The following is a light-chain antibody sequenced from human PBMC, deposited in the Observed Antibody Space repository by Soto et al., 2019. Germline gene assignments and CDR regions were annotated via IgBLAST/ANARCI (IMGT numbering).Light chain of an antibody. CDR1: QSISRW. J-gene: IGKJ1*01. CDR3: QQYNTYSAWT. CDR2: DAT. V-gene: IGKV1-5*01. Sequence: DIQMTQSPSTLSASVGDRVTITCRASQSISRWLAWYQQKPGKAPKVLIWDATSLQRGVPSRFSDSGSGTEFTLTIGSLQADDCASYDCQQYNTYSAWTFGQGTKVEIQ.